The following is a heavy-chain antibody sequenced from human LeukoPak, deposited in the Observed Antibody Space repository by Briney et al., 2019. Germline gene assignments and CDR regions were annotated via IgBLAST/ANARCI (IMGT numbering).Heavy chain of an antibody. CDR2: ISGSGGST. J-gene: IGHJ5*02. D-gene: IGHD6-13*01. CDR3: AKPGKEAAAGTGLGFDP. CDR1: GFTFSSYA. Sequence: GGSLRLSCAASGFTFSSYAMSWVRQAPGKGLEWVSAISGSGGSTYYADSVKGRFTISRDNSKNTLYLQMNSLRAGDTAVYYCAKPGKEAAAGTGLGFDPWGQGTLVTVSS. V-gene: IGHV3-23*01.